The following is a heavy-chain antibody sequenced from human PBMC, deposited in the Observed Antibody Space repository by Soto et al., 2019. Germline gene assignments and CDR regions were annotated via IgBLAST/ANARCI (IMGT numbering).Heavy chain of an antibody. D-gene: IGHD6-6*01. CDR1: GGSISSYY. Sequence: QVQLQESGPGLVKPSETLSLTCTVSGGSISSYYWNWIRQPPGKGLEWIGYICNSGNTNYNPSLRSRVNISVETSKHPFTLKLTSVTAADTAVYYCAAPPRYWGQGTLVTVSS. V-gene: IGHV4-59*01. J-gene: IGHJ4*02. CDR3: AAPPRY. CDR2: ICNSGNT.